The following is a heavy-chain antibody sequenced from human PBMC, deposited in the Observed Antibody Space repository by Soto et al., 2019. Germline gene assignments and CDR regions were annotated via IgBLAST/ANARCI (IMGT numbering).Heavy chain of an antibody. V-gene: IGHV4-4*02. CDR2: FYHSGAT. CDR1: GGSISSRNW. Sequence: SETLSLTCAVSGGSISSRNWWSWVRQPPGKGLEWIGEFYHSGATNYNPSLKSRVTISPDISKNQFSLILTSVTAADTAVYYCARVGEGFSYGMYDWCQGSTVTVSS. J-gene: IGHJ6*02. CDR3: ARVGEGFSYGMYD.